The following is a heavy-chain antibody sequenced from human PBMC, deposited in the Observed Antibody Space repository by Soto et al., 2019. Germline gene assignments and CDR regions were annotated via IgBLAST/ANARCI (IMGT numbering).Heavy chain of an antibody. J-gene: IGHJ6*02. V-gene: IGHV3-33*01. CDR1: GFTFSNYG. Sequence: GGSLRLSCAASGFTFSNYGMHWVRQAPGKGLEWVAVIWYDGSNKYYADPVKGRFTISRDNSKNTLYLQVNSLRAEDTAVYYCARDDIPGRAVAIYGMDVWGQGTTVTVSS. CDR3: ARDDIPGRAVAIYGMDV. D-gene: IGHD6-19*01. CDR2: IWYDGSNK.